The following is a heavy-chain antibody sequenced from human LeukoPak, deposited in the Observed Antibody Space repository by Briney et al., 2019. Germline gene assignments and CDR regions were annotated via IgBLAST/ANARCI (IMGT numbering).Heavy chain of an antibody. J-gene: IGHJ5*02. CDR1: GGPISSYY. V-gene: IGHV4-4*09. CDR3: ARQDYYDTSGYYGPAWFDP. D-gene: IGHD3-22*01. Sequence: SETLSLTCTVSGGPISSYYWSWIRQPPGKGLEWIGYIYTSGSTNYNPSLKSRVTISVDTSKNQFSLKLSSVTATDTAAYYCARQDYYDTSGYYGPAWFDPWGQGTLVTVSS. CDR2: IYTSGST.